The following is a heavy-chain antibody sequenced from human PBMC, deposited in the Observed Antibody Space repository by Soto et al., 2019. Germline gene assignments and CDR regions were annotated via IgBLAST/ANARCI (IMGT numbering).Heavy chain of an antibody. CDR3: AIDLDGMVREVVGY. D-gene: IGHD3-10*01. CDR2: INWNGGST. Sequence: EVQLVESGGGVVRPGGSLRLSCAASGFTFDDYGMSWVRQAPGKGLEWVSGINWNGGSTGYADSVKGRFTIPRDNAKNTLYLQMNSLTAEATALYYYAIDLDGMVREVVGYWGQRTLVIVSS. J-gene: IGHJ4*02. CDR1: GFTFDDYG. V-gene: IGHV3-20*04.